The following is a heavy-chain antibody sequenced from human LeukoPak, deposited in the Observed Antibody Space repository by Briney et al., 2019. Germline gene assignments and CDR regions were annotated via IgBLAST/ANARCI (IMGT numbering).Heavy chain of an antibody. Sequence: GGSLRLSCAASGFTFSSYAMSWVRQAPGKGLEWVSAISGSGGSTYYAESVKGRFTISRDNSKNTLYLQMNSLRAEDTAVYYCAKDFLLWFGELLSYFDYWGQGTLVTVSS. D-gene: IGHD3-10*01. J-gene: IGHJ4*02. CDR1: GFTFSSYA. CDR2: ISGSGGST. CDR3: AKDFLLWFGELLSYFDY. V-gene: IGHV3-23*01.